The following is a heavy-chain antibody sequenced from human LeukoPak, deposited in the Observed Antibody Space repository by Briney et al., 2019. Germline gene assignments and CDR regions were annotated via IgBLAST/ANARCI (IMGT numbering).Heavy chain of an antibody. CDR3: ARDRTGVSPGYYYGMDV. CDR1: GYIFTGYY. Sequence: ASVKVSCKASGYIFTGYYMHWVRQAPGQGLEWMGWINPNSGGTNYAQKFQGRVTMTRDTSISTAYMELSSLRSDDTAVFYCARDRTGVSPGYYYGMDVWGQGTTVTVSS. J-gene: IGHJ6*02. D-gene: IGHD1-14*01. V-gene: IGHV1-2*02. CDR2: INPNSGGT.